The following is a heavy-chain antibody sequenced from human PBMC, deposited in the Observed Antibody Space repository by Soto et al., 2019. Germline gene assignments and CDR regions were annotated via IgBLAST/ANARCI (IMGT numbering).Heavy chain of an antibody. D-gene: IGHD6-19*01. J-gene: IGHJ5*02. CDR3: AHNLVAGTSWCDP. Sequence: QITLKESGPTLVKPTQTLTLTCTFSGFSLSTSGVGVVWIRQPPGKALEWLGIIYWDDDKRYRPSLKSRLTLTKDTSKNQVVLTMTNMHPVDTGKYYCAHNLVAGTSWCDPWGQGTLVTVSS. CDR2: IYWDDDK. CDR1: GFSLSTSGVG. V-gene: IGHV2-5*02.